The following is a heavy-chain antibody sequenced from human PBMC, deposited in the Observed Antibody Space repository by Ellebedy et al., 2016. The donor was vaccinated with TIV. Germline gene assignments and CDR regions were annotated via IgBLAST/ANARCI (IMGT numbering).Heavy chain of an antibody. J-gene: IGHJ4*02. CDR2: ITRGTR. Sequence: MPSETLSLTCTVSGGSISRSGYSWGSFRQPPGKGLEWLGTITRGTRYYNPSLGSRVTISVDTSKNQLSLRVNSVTAADTAVYFCARNSQDGTTWYGRSDYWGRGILVTVSS. CDR3: ARNSQDGTTWYGRSDY. D-gene: IGHD1-14*01. V-gene: IGHV4-39*07. CDR1: GGSISRSGYS.